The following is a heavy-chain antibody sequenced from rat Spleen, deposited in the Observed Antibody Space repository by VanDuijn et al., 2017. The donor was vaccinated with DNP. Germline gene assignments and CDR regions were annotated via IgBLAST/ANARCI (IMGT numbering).Heavy chain of an antibody. Sequence: EVQLMESGGDLVQPGRSLKLSCVASGFTFNKYWMTWIRQVPGKGLEWVASITTSGDSTYSPDSVKGRFTISRDNAKNTLYLQMNSLRSEDSATYYCAREGDYYDGSYVDALDAWGQGTSVTVSS. CDR1: GFTFNKYW. CDR3: AREGDYYDGSYVDALDA. V-gene: IGHV5-31*01. CDR2: ITTSGDST. J-gene: IGHJ4*01. D-gene: IGHD1-12*02.